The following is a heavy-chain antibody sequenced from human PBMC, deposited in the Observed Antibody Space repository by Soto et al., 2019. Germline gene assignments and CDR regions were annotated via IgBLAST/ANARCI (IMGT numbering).Heavy chain of an antibody. Sequence: XATLSLACAVYGGSVSGYYLSWIRQPPGKGLEWIGEINHSGSTNYNPSLKSRVTISVDTSKNQFSLKLSSVTAADTAVYYCARELRNRLQRHYYYGMDVWGQGTTVTVSS. D-gene: IGHD1-1*01. CDR3: ARELRNRLQRHYYYGMDV. J-gene: IGHJ6*02. V-gene: IGHV4-34*01. CDR2: INHSGST. CDR1: GGSVSGYY.